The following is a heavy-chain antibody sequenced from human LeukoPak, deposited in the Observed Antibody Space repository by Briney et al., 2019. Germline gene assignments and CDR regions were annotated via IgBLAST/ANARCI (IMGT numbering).Heavy chain of an antibody. Sequence: GRSLRLSCAASGFTFSSYGMHWVRQAPGKGLEWVAVIWYDGSNKYYADSVKGRFTISRDNSKNTLYLQMNSLRAEDTAVYYCARDWIAVAALYYGMDVWGQGTTVTVSS. V-gene: IGHV3-33*01. J-gene: IGHJ6*02. D-gene: IGHD6-19*01. CDR3: ARDWIAVAALYYGMDV. CDR2: IWYDGSNK. CDR1: GFTFSSYG.